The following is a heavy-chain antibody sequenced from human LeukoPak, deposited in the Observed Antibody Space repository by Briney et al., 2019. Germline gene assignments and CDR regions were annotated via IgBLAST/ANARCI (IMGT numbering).Heavy chain of an antibody. Sequence: GGSLRLSCAASGFTFDDYAMHWVRQAPGKGLEWVSLISWDGGSTYYADSVKGRFTISRDNSKNSLYLQMNSLRTEDTALYYCAKEMKWELSLSHRADFDYWGQGTLVTVSS. CDR3: AKEMKWELSLSHRADFDY. J-gene: IGHJ4*02. CDR1: GFTFDDYA. D-gene: IGHD1-26*01. V-gene: IGHV3-43*02. CDR2: ISWDGGST.